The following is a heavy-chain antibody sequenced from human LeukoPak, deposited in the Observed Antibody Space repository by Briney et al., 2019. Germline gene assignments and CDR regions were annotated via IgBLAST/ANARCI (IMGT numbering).Heavy chain of an antibody. CDR1: GFTFSSHA. J-gene: IGHJ5*02. Sequence: GGSLRLSCAASGFTFSSHAMSWVRQAPGKGLEWVTAISGSGDSTYYADSVKGRFTISRDNSKNTLYLQMNSLRAEDTAVYYCARGDSGGLYYDFWSGYSWFDPWGQGTLVTVSS. D-gene: IGHD3-3*01. V-gene: IGHV3-23*01. CDR3: ARGDSGGLYYDFWSGYSWFDP. CDR2: ISGSGDST.